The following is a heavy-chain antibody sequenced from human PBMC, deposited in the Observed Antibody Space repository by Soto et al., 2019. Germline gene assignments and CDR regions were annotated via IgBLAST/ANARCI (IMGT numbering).Heavy chain of an antibody. J-gene: IGHJ4*02. CDR1: GFTFTRYS. Sequence: GGSLRLSCAASGFTFTRYSMSWVRQAPGKGLEWVSSISSTTNYIYYADSMKGRFTVSRDNAKNSVYLEMNSLSAEDTALYYCARGSEDLTSNFDYWGQGTLVTVSS. V-gene: IGHV3-21*01. CDR2: ISSTTNYI. CDR3: ARGSEDLTSNFDY.